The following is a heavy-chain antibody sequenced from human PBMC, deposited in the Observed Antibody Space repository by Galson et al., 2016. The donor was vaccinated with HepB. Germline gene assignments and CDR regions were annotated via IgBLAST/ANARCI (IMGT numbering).Heavy chain of an antibody. D-gene: IGHD1-7*01. V-gene: IGHV3-21*01. CDR2: ISSSSTYI. CDR1: RFSLSSYA. CDR3: ARDGRELVSHDYYSYMDV. J-gene: IGHJ6*02. Sequence: SLRLSCAASRFSLSSYAMSWVRQAPGKGLEWVSSISSSSTYIYYADSVNGRFTISRDNAKKSLFLQMNSLRAEDTAVYYCARDGRELVSHDYYSYMDVWGQGTTVTVSS.